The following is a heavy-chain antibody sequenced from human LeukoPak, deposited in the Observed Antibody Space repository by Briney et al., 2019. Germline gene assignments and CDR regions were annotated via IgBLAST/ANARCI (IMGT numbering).Heavy chain of an antibody. Sequence: NTSETLSLTCAVYGGSFSGYYWSWLRQSPGKGLEWIGIISHSGSTNCNPFLESRVTISLDTAKNQFSLNLRSVTAADTAVYYCAGAPNQDFFDYWGQGTLVTVSS. CDR3: AGAPNQDFFDY. V-gene: IGHV4-34*01. J-gene: IGHJ4*02. D-gene: IGHD1-14*01. CDR1: GGSFSGYY. CDR2: ISHSGST.